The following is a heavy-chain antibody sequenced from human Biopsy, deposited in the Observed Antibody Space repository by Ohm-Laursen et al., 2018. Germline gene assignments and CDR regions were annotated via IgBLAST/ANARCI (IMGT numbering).Heavy chain of an antibody. V-gene: IGHV1-2*02. CDR3: ARASAYGVFDI. Sequence: ASVKVSCKASGYTFTGYSCHWVHQAPGQRLEWVGWIDPNSGRANYAQKFQGRITMTTDTSIITAYLEVSSLTSDDAAVYFCARASAYGVFDIWGQGTTVTVSS. CDR1: GYTFTGYS. J-gene: IGHJ3*02. D-gene: IGHD4/OR15-4a*01. CDR2: IDPNSGRA.